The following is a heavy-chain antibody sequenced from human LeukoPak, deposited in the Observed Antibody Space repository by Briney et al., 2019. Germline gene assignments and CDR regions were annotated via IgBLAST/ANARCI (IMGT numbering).Heavy chain of an antibody. J-gene: IGHJ3*02. D-gene: IGHD3-10*01. V-gene: IGHV3-74*03. CDR2: IDNDGSVT. Sequence: GGSLRLSCAASEFTFSSYWMYWVRQAPGKGLVWVSRIDNDGSVTKYADSVKGRFTVSRDNAKNTLFLQMNSLRAEDMAVYYCARGGSYHAFDIWGQGTTVTVSS. CDR1: EFTFSSYW. CDR3: ARGGSYHAFDI.